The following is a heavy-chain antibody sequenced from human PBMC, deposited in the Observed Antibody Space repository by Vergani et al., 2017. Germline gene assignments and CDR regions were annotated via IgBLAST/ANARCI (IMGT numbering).Heavy chain of an antibody. J-gene: IGHJ5*01. V-gene: IGHV2-70*04. Sequence: QVTLKESGPALVKPTQTLTLTCAFSGFSLSTSGMRMNWIRQPPGKALEWLARIDWDDDKFYSTSLKTRLTISKDTSKNQVVLTMTNMDPVDTATDYCARTPPYGSGSSRPIWGFDSWGQGTLVTVSS. CDR3: ARTPPYGSGSSRPIWGFDS. D-gene: IGHD3-10*01. CDR1: GFSLSTSGMR. CDR2: IDWDDDK.